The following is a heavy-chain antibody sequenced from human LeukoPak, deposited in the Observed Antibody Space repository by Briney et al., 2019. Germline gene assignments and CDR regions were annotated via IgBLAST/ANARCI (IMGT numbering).Heavy chain of an antibody. CDR1: GGSISTYY. CDR3: ARVITAARFDL. V-gene: IGHV4-59*01. CDR2: IYYSGST. J-gene: IGHJ4*02. Sequence: SETLSLTCTVSGGSISTYYWSWIRQPPGKGLEWIGYIYYSGSTNYNPSLKSRVTISIDTSKNQFSLKLSFVTAADTAVYYCARVITAARFDLWGQGTLVTVSS. D-gene: IGHD6-13*01.